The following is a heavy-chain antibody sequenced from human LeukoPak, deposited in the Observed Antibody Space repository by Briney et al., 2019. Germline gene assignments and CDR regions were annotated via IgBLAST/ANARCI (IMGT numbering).Heavy chain of an antibody. Sequence: GGSLRLSCAASGFTFSSYSMNWVRQAPGKGLEWVSYISSSSTTIFYADSVRGRFTISRDNAKNSLYLQMNSLRDEDTAVYYCARDYGDYIWFDPWGQGTLVTVSS. J-gene: IGHJ5*02. D-gene: IGHD4-17*01. V-gene: IGHV3-48*02. CDR1: GFTFSSYS. CDR3: ARDYGDYIWFDP. CDR2: ISSSSTTI.